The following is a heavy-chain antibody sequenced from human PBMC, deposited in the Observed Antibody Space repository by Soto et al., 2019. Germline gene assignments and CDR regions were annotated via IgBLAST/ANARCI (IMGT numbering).Heavy chain of an antibody. CDR2: ISYDGSNK. CDR1: GFTLSSYG. Sequence: GGSLRLSCAASGFTLSSYGMHWVRQAPGKGLERVAVISYDGSNKYYADCVKGRFTISRDNSKNALYLQMNSLRAEDTAVYYCVKDAFVLVTAAIPWFDSWHQGSLGTGSS. CDR3: VKDAFVLVTAAIPWFDS. D-gene: IGHD2-2*01. V-gene: IGHV3-30*18. J-gene: IGHJ5*01.